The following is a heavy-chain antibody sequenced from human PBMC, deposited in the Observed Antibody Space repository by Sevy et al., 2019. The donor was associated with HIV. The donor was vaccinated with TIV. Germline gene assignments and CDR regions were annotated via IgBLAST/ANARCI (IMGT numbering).Heavy chain of an antibody. J-gene: IGHJ1*01. Sequence: GGSLRLSCAASGFTFSSYAMHWVRQAPGKGLEWVAVISYDGSNKYYADSVKGRFTISRDNSKNTLYPQMNSLRAEDTAVYYCARGSAATYGQYFQHWGQGTLVTVSS. D-gene: IGHD2-15*01. CDR1: GFTFSSYA. V-gene: IGHV3-30-3*01. CDR2: ISYDGSNK. CDR3: ARGSAATYGQYFQH.